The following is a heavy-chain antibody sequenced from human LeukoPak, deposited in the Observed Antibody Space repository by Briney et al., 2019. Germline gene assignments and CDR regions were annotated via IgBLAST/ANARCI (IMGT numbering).Heavy chain of an antibody. CDR1: EFIFSNYA. V-gene: IGHV3-23*01. Sequence: GASLRLSCAASEFIFSNYAMYWVRQAPGKGLEWVSAISGRSNNTYYADSVKGRFTISRDSSKNTLYLQMNSLRADDTAVYYCAKWGDYDVLTGYYVSDFWGQGTLVTVSS. J-gene: IGHJ4*02. CDR3: AKWGDYDVLTGYYVSDF. D-gene: IGHD3-9*01. CDR2: ISGRSNNT.